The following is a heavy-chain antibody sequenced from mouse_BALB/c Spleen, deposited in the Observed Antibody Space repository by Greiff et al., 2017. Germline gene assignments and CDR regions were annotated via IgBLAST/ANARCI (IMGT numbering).Heavy chain of an antibody. V-gene: IGHV2-2*02. CDR3: ARGLTEFAY. D-gene: IGHD4-1*01. J-gene: IGHJ3*01. CDR1: GFSLTSYG. Sequence: VQLQQSGPGLVQPSQSLSITCTVSGFSLTSYGVHWVRQSPGKGLEWLGVIWSGGSTDYNAAFISRLSISKDNSKSQVFFKMNSLQANDTAIYYCARGLTEFAYWGQGTLVTVSA. CDR2: IWSGGST.